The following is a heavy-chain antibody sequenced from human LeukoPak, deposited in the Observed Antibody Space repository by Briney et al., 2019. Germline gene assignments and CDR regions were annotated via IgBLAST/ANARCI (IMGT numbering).Heavy chain of an antibody. CDR2: ISGSGGST. D-gene: IGHD3-22*01. J-gene: IGHJ3*02. Sequence: GRSLRLSCAASGFTFSSYAMSWVRQAPGKGLEWVSVISGSGGSTYYADSVKGRFTISRDNSKNTLYLQMNSLRAEDTAVYYCAKGNYYERDAFDIWGQGTMVTVSS. CDR1: GFTFSSYA. V-gene: IGHV3-23*01. CDR3: AKGNYYERDAFDI.